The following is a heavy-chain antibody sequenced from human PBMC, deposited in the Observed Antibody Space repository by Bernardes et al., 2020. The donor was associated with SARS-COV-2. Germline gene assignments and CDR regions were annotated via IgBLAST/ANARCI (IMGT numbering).Heavy chain of an antibody. Sequence: SGPTLVKPTQTLTLTCTFSGFSLSTSGVGVGWIRQPPGKALEWLALIYWDDDKRYSPSLKSRLTITKDTSKNQVVLTMTNMDPVDTATYYCAHRGFGGRSNHNWFDPWGQGTLVTVSS. CDR2: IYWDDDK. CDR1: GFSLSTSGVG. V-gene: IGHV2-5*02. CDR3: AHRGFGGRSNHNWFDP. J-gene: IGHJ5*02. D-gene: IGHD3-10*01.